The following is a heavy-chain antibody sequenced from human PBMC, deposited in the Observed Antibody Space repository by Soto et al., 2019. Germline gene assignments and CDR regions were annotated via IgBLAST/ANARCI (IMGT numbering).Heavy chain of an antibody. J-gene: IGHJ5*02. V-gene: IGHV1-18*01. CDR2: ISAYNGNT. CDR3: ARDMERGYSGYDSQLWYNIGFDP. Sequence: GASVKVSCKASGYTFTSYGISWVRQAPGQGLEWMGWISAYNGNTNYAQKLQGRVTMTTDTSTSTAYMELRSLRSDDTAVYYCARDMERGYSGYDSQLWYNIGFDPWGQGTLVTVSS. CDR1: GYTFTSYG. D-gene: IGHD5-12*01.